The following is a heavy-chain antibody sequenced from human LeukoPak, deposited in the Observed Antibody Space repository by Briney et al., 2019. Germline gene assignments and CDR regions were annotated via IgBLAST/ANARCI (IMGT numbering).Heavy chain of an antibody. V-gene: IGHV3-9*01. D-gene: IGHD4-23*01. Sequence: GGSLRLSCAASGFTFDDYAMHWVRQVPGKGLEWVSGISWNGGSIGYADSVKGRFTISRDNAKNSLYLQMNSLRVEDTALYCCAKEVGTFDYWGQGTLVTVSS. CDR2: ISWNGGSI. CDR3: AKEVGTFDY. J-gene: IGHJ4*02. CDR1: GFTFDDYA.